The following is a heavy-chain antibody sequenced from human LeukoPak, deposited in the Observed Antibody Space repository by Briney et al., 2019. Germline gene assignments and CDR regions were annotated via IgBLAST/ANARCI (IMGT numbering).Heavy chain of an antibody. Sequence: ASVKVSCKVSGYTLTELSMHWVRQAPGKGLEWMGGFDPEDGETIYAQKFQGRVTMTEDTSTDTAYMELSSLRSEDTAVYYCATLWFGESSEHYFDYWGQGTLVTVSS. CDR2: FDPEDGET. CDR3: ATLWFGESSEHYFDY. D-gene: IGHD3-10*01. V-gene: IGHV1-24*01. J-gene: IGHJ4*02. CDR1: GYTLTELS.